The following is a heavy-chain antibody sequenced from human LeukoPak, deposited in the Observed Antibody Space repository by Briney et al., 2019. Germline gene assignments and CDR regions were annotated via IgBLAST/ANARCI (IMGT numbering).Heavy chain of an antibody. CDR1: GFTFSSYE. J-gene: IGHJ5*02. Sequence: HAGGSLRLSCAASGFTFSSYEMNWVRQAPGKGLEWVSYISSSGSTIYYADSVKGRFTISRDNAKNSLYLQLNGLRTEDTALYYCAKEQRGYSGYMVGSCFDPWGQGTLVTVSS. CDR3: AKEQRGYSGYMVGSCFDP. V-gene: IGHV3-48*03. CDR2: ISSSGSTI. D-gene: IGHD5-12*01.